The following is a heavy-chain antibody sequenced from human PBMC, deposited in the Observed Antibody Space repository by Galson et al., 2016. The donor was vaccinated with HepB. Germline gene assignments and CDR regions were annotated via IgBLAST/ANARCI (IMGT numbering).Heavy chain of an antibody. V-gene: IGHV3-30*03. J-gene: IGHJ5*02. CDR2: ISYNGSNK. Sequence: SLRLSCAASGFTFSSHGMHWVRQTPGKGLEWMAVISYNGSNKKYADSVQGRFTISRDISKNLLYLQMNSLRAEDTAVYYCARVTPPCWFDPWGQGTLVTVSS. CDR1: GFTFSSHG. CDR3: ARVTPPCWFDP.